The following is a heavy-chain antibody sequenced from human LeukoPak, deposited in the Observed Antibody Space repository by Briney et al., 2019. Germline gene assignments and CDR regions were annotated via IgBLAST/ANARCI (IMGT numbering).Heavy chain of an antibody. Sequence: ASVKVSCKASGYTFTSYSISWVRQAPGQGLEWVGWISTYNGDTNYAQKLQGRVTMTTDTSTSTAYMELRSLRSDDTAVYYCATGRFGELYWGDFDYWGQGTLVTVSS. V-gene: IGHV1-18*01. CDR2: ISTYNGDT. D-gene: IGHD3-10*01. CDR3: ATGRFGELYWGDFDY. CDR1: GYTFTSYS. J-gene: IGHJ4*02.